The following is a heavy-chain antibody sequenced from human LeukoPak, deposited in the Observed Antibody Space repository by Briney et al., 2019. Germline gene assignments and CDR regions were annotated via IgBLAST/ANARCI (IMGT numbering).Heavy chain of an antibody. D-gene: IGHD6-13*01. J-gene: IGHJ4*02. Sequence: ASVKVSCKASGYTFTSYDINWVRQATGQGLEWMGWMNPNSGNTGYAQKFQGRITMTRNTSISAAYMELSSLTSEDTAVYYCTTIAAAGNGRLNYWGQGTLVSVSS. CDR3: TTIAAAGNGRLNY. CDR2: MNPNSGNT. V-gene: IGHV1-8*01. CDR1: GYTFTSYD.